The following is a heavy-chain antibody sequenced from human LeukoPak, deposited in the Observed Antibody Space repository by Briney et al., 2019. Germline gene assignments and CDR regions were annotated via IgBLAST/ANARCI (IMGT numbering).Heavy chain of an antibody. CDR1: GFTFSSYV. Sequence: PGGSLRLSCAASGFTFSSYVMSWVRQAPGKGLEWVSAISGSGGSTYYADSVKGRFTVSRDNSKNTPYLQMNSLRAEDTAVYYCAKGSCSSSSCYVMYFLHWGQGTLVTVSS. CDR2: ISGSGGST. J-gene: IGHJ1*01. CDR3: AKGSCSSSSCYVMYFLH. V-gene: IGHV3-23*01. D-gene: IGHD2-2*01.